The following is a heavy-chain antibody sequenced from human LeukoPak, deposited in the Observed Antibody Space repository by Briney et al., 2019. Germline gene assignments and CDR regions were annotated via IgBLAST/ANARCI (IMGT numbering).Heavy chain of an antibody. D-gene: IGHD1-26*01. Sequence: ASVKVSCKASGYTFTGYYMHWVRQAPGQGLEWMGWINPNSGGTNYAQKFQGRVTMTRDTSISTAYMELSRLRSDDTAVYYCARDLMGGSYPTPYYYYYYMDVWGKGTTVTVSS. V-gene: IGHV1-2*02. CDR1: GYTFTGYY. CDR3: ARDLMGGSYPTPYYYYYYMDV. CDR2: INPNSGGT. J-gene: IGHJ6*03.